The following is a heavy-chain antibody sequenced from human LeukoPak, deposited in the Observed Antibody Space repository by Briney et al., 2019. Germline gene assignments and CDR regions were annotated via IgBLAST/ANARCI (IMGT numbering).Heavy chain of an antibody. CDR3: SSLGIAAAGMTYYYYFGRDV. J-gene: IGHJ6*04. CDR2: INHSGST. V-gene: IGHV4-34*01. D-gene: IGHD6-13*01. Sequence: WESLSLTCAVYGGSFSGYYRSWIRQPPGKGLEWIGEINHSGSTNYNPSLKSRVTISVDTSKNQFSLTLSSVTAADTAGYYCSSLGIAAAGMTYYYYFGRDVWGEGTTVTVPS. CDR1: GGSFSGYY.